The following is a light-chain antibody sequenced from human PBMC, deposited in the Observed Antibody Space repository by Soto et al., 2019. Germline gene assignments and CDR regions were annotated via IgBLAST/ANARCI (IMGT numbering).Light chain of an antibody. V-gene: IGKV1-39*01. CDR1: QSINNY. CDR3: QQTYNPPPT. J-gene: IGKJ1*01. CDR2: GAS. Sequence: IQITQSPSSLSASAGYRFTINCLASQSINNYLNWYQHRHGEAPKLLIFGASSFQRGVPSRFSGSGSGTEFTLTISSLQREDFATYYCQQTYNPPPTFGPGTKV.